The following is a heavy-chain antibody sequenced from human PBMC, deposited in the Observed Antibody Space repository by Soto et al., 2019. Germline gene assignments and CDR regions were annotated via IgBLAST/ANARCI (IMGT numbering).Heavy chain of an antibody. J-gene: IGHJ4*02. CDR2: ISAGRGTT. Sequence: EVQLLDSGGGLVQPGGSLRLSCAASGFAFDINGMTWVRQVPGKGLEWVSAISAGRGTTYYADPVKGRFTISRDNSKNMLYLQMNSLRAEDTAVYYCAKVRRDFAWLSELDYFDYWGQGTPVTVSS. CDR1: GFAFDING. D-gene: IGHD3-9*01. CDR3: AKVRRDFAWLSELDYFDY. V-gene: IGHV3-23*01.